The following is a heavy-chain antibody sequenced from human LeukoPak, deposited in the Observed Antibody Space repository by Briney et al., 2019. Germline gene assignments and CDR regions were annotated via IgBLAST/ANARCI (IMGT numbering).Heavy chain of an antibody. CDR3: AKDRSYCSGGSCYDFDY. Sequence: GGSLRLSCAASGFTFSSYSMNWVRQAPGKGLEWVSSISSSSSYIYYADSVKGRFTISRDNAKDSLYLQMNSLRAEDTAVYYCAKDRSYCSGGSCYDFDYWGQGTLVTVSS. CDR1: GFTFSSYS. CDR2: ISSSSSYI. D-gene: IGHD2-15*01. V-gene: IGHV3-21*01. J-gene: IGHJ4*02.